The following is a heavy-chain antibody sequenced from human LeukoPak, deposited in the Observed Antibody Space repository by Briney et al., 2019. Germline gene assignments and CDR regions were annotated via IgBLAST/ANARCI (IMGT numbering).Heavy chain of an antibody. D-gene: IGHD2/OR15-2a*01. V-gene: IGHV3-15*01. CDR2: MKSNTDGGTT. CDR3: TTTFASRSHRVGDY. CDR1: GFTFSSYA. Sequence: PGGSLRLSCAASGFTFSSYAMHWVRQAPGKGLEWVGRMKSNTDGGTTEYAAPVKGRFTVSRDDSKDTLFLQMNSLKIDDTAVYYCTTTFASRSHRVGDYWGQGTLVTVSS. J-gene: IGHJ4*02.